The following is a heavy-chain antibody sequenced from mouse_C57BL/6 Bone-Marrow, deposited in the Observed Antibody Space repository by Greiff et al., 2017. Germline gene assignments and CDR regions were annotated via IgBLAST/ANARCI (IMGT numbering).Heavy chain of an antibody. V-gene: IGHV5-12*01. CDR2: ISNGGGST. D-gene: IGHD1-1*01. J-gene: IGHJ3*01. CDR1: GFTFSDYY. CDR3: ARPLLLRPWCAD. Sequence: EVQGVESGGGLVQPGGSLKLSCAASGFTFSDYYMYWVRQTPEKRLEWVAYISNGGGSTYYPDTVKGRFTISRDNAKNTLYLPMSRLKSEDTAMYYCARPLLLRPWCADWGQGTLVTVSA.